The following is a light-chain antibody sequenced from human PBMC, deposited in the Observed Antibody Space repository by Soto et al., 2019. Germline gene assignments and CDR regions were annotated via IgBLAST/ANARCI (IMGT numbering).Light chain of an antibody. V-gene: IGLV1-40*01. CDR1: SSNIGANYD. CDR2: GNS. Sequence: QSVLTQPPSVSGAPGQRVTISCTGSSSNIGANYDVHWYQQRPGTAPKLLIFGNSNRPSGVPDRFSGSKSGTSASLAITGLQAEDEGEYYCQSYASTLSARYVFGTGTKLTVL. CDR3: QSYASTLSARYV. J-gene: IGLJ1*01.